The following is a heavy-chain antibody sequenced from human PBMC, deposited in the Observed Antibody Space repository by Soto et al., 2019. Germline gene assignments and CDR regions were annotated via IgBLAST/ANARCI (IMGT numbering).Heavy chain of an antibody. CDR1: GGSISSYY. Sequence: PSETLSLTCTVSGGSISSYYWSWIRQPPGKGLEWIGYIYYSGSTNYNPSLKSRVTISVDTSKNQFSLKLSSVTAADTAVYYCARETSYFDWSLDYWGQGTLVTVSS. D-gene: IGHD3-9*01. CDR3: ARETSYFDWSLDY. J-gene: IGHJ4*02. CDR2: IYYSGST. V-gene: IGHV4-59*01.